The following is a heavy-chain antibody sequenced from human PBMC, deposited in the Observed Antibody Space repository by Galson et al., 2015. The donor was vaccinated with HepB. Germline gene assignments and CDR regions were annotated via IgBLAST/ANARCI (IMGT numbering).Heavy chain of an antibody. CDR2: IASNGGNI. Sequence: SLRLSCAASRFTFSGYSMNWIRQAPGKGLEWVSSIASNGGNIYYADTVKGRFTISRDNAKNSLYLQMSSLRAEDTAVYYCARDWAGDRLLDYWGRGTLVPVST. D-gene: IGHD7-27*01. CDR3: ARDWAGDRLLDY. J-gene: IGHJ4*02. CDR1: RFTFSGYS. V-gene: IGHV3-21*01.